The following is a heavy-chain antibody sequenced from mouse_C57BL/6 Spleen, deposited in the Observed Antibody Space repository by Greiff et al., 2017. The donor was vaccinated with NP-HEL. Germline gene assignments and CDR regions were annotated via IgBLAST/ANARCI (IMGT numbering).Heavy chain of an antibody. CDR1: GYSFTGYY. J-gene: IGHJ3*01. V-gene: IGHV1-42*01. Sequence: EVQLQPSGPELVKPGASVKISCKASGYSFTGYYMNWVKQSPEKSLEWIGEINPSTGGTTYNQKFKAKATLTVDKSSSTAYMQLKSLTSEDSAVYYCARIYYDYGWFAYWGQGTLVTVSA. CDR3: ARIYYDYGWFAY. D-gene: IGHD2-4*01. CDR2: INPSTGGT.